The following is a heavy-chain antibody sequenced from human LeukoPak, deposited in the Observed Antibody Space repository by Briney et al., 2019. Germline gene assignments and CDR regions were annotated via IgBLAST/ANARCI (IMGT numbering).Heavy chain of an antibody. Sequence: GGSLRLSCAASGFTFSSYWMHWVRQAPGKGLVWVSCVNGDGSSTNYADSVKGRFTISRDNAKNSLYLQMNSLRAEDTAVYYCARGAYYYEDWGQGTLVTVSS. CDR2: VNGDGSST. V-gene: IGHV3-74*01. D-gene: IGHD3-22*01. J-gene: IGHJ4*02. CDR3: ARGAYYYED. CDR1: GFTFSSYW.